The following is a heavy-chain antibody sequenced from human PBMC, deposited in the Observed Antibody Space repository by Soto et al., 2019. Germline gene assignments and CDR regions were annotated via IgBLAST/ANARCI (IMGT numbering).Heavy chain of an antibody. Sequence: SETLSLTCTVSGDSIISSDFYWVWVRHPPGKGLEWIGSIFYLGSSYYNPSLKSRVTMSVDTSKNQFSLRLKSVTAADTALYFCARHSLALRKNNWFDPWGQGIMVTVSS. J-gene: IGHJ5*02. CDR3: ARHSLALRKNNWFDP. CDR2: IFYLGSS. CDR1: GDSIISSDFY. V-gene: IGHV4-39*01. D-gene: IGHD3-3*02.